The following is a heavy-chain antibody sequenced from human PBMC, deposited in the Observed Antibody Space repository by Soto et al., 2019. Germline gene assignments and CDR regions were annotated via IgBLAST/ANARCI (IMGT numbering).Heavy chain of an antibody. D-gene: IGHD2-2*01. J-gene: IGHJ4*02. CDR1: GFAVNGDY. Sequence: GGSLRLCCAASGFAVNGDYMSWVRQAPGKGLEWVSVLYGVGTTHYSDSVKGRFTISRDNSKNTVFLQMNSLRAEDAAVYYCVRTSSYWGQGTRVTVSS. CDR2: LYGVGTT. V-gene: IGHV3-53*01. CDR3: VRTSSY.